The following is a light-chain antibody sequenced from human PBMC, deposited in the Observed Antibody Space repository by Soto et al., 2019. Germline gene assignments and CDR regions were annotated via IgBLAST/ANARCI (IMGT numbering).Light chain of an antibody. CDR3: QQRHNCSAA. Sequence: EIQLTQSPSTRALSGGDRVTIACRASQSINTWLAWYQQKPGKAPRLLIYEASSRTSGVPARFSGSGSGTDFTLTLSSLQPEDFAIYYCQQRHNCSAAFGQGTKVDIK. CDR1: QSINTW. J-gene: IGKJ1*01. CDR2: EAS. V-gene: IGKV3-11*01.